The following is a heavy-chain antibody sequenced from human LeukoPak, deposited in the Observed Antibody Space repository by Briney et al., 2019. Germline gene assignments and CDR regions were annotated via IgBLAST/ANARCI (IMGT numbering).Heavy chain of an antibody. CDR1: GGSISSYY. V-gene: IGHV4-59*12. Sequence: SSETLSLTCTVSGGSISSYYWSWIRQPPGKGLEWIGYIYYSGSTNYNPSLKGRVTISVDTSKNQFSLKLSSVTAADTAVYYCARGGVLRFLEWLPVAPEGFDPWGQGTLVTVSS. CDR3: ARGGVLRFLEWLPVAPEGFDP. J-gene: IGHJ5*02. D-gene: IGHD3-3*01. CDR2: IYYSGST.